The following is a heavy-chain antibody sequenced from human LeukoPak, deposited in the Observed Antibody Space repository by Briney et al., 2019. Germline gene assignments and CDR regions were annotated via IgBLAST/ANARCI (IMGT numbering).Heavy chain of an antibody. CDR3: ARHGSGSWPVDY. J-gene: IGHJ4*02. D-gene: IGHD6-13*01. CDR1: GYRFTSYW. V-gene: IGHV5-51*01. CDR2: IYPGDSDT. Sequence: GESLKISCQGSGYRFTSYWVAWVRQMPGKGLEWMGMIYPGDSDTRYSPSFQGQVTISADKSISTTYFQWSSLKASDTAMYYCARHGSGSWPVDYWGQGTLVTVSS.